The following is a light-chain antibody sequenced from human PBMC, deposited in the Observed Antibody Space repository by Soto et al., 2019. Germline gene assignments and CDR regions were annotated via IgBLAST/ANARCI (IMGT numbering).Light chain of an antibody. CDR2: DVS. Sequence: LAQPRSVSESPGRWITISCNGNSSDIGGYKYVSWYQQHPGKAPKLMIYDVSNRPSGVSNRFSGSKSGNTATLTISGLQGEDEAEYYCSSYTGGSTYVFGTGTKVTVL. CDR3: SSYTGGSTYV. J-gene: IGLJ1*01. CDR1: SSDIGGYKY. V-gene: IGLV2-14*01.